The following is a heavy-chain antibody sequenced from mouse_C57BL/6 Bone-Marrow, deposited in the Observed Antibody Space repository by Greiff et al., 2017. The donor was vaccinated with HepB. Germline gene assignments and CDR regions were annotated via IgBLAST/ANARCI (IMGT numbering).Heavy chain of an antibody. J-gene: IGHJ1*03. CDR1: GYTFTDYN. D-gene: IGHD1-1*01. CDR2: INPNNGGT. CDR3: ARRLITTVVAPGYFDV. V-gene: IGHV1-18*01. Sequence: EVQLQQSGPELVKPGASVKIPCKASGYTFTDYNMDWVKQSHGKSLEWIGDINPNNGGTIYNQKFKGKATLTVDKSSSTAYMELRSLTSEDTAVYYCARRLITTVVAPGYFDVWGTGTTVTVSS.